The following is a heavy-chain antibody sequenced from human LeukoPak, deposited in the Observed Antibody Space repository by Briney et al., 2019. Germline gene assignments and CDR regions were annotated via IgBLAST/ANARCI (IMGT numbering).Heavy chain of an antibody. Sequence: GGSLRLSCAASGFTFSSYAMSWVRQAPGKGLEWVSSITPSGDGTYYAASVKGRFTISRDNAKNSLYLQMNSLTAEDTAIYYCARDRDPRNNFFDYWGQGTLVTVSS. CDR3: ARDRDPRNNFFDY. V-gene: IGHV3-23*01. CDR2: ITPSGDGT. J-gene: IGHJ4*02. CDR1: GFTFSSYA. D-gene: IGHD1-14*01.